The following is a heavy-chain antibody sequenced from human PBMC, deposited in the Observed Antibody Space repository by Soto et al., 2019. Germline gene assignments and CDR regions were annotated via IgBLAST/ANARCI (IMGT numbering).Heavy chain of an antibody. D-gene: IGHD2-2*01. J-gene: IGHJ5*02. CDR1: GGCIARCYWY. CDR3: ARDAEVVPAATPALRENWFDP. CDR2: IYDSGST. Sequence: SETLSLTCAVYGGCIARCYWYWCWMRQRPGQGRDVIGYIYDSGSTNYNPSLKSRVTISLDTSKNQFSLKLSSVTAADTAVYYCARDAEVVPAATPALRENWFDPCGQGTLLTVSS. V-gene: IGHV4-30-4*01.